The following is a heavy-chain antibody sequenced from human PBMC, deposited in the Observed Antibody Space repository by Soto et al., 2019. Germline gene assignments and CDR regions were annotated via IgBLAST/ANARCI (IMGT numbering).Heavy chain of an antibody. CDR1: GGSFSGYY. D-gene: IGHD3-22*01. V-gene: IGHV4-34*09. CDR2: IYYSGST. Sequence: SETLSLTCAVYGGSFSGYYWSWIRQPPGKGLEWIGYIYYSGSTNYNPSLKSRVTISVDTSKNQFSLKLSSVTAADTAVYYCARSTSDSSGYYGYWGQGTLVTVSS. CDR3: ARSTSDSSGYYGY. J-gene: IGHJ4*02.